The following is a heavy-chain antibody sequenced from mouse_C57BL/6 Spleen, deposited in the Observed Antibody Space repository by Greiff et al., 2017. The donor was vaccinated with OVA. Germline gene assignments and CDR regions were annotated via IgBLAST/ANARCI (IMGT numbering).Heavy chain of an antibody. CDR3: ARNPSLFYYGSSYDTMDY. CDR1: GYTFTTYP. CDR2: FHPYNDDT. Sequence: VQLQQSGAELVKPGASVKMSCKASGYTFTTYPIEWMKQNHGKSLEWIGNFHPYNDDTKYNEKFKGKATLTVEKSSSTVYLELSRLTSDDSAVYYCARNPSLFYYGSSYDTMDYWGQGTSVTVSS. J-gene: IGHJ4*01. V-gene: IGHV1-47*01. D-gene: IGHD1-1*01.